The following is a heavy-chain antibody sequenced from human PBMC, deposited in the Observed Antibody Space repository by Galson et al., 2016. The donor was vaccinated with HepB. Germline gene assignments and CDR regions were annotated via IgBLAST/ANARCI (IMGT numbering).Heavy chain of an antibody. CDR3: ASDYTGLLY. V-gene: IGHV3-48*03. J-gene: IGHJ4*02. Sequence: SLRLSCAASGFTFSSYEMNWVRQAPGKGLEWVSYTSSSGSTIYYADSVKGRFTISRDNAKNSLYLQVNSLRAEDTAVYYCASDYTGLLYWGQGTLVTVSS. CDR1: GFTFSSYE. D-gene: IGHD3-16*01. CDR2: TSSSGSTI.